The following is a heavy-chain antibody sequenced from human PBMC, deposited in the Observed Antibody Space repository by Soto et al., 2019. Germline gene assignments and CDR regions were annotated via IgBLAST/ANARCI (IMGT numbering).Heavy chain of an antibody. CDR1: GYSFTSYW. D-gene: IGHD3-9*01. Sequence: PGESLKISCKGSGYSFTSYWIGWVRQMPGKGLEWMVIIYPGDSVTRYSPSFQGQVTISADKSISTAYLQWSSLKASDTAMYYCATSKSFDWLLYIAYWGQGTLVTVSS. CDR2: IYPGDSVT. V-gene: IGHV5-51*01. J-gene: IGHJ4*02. CDR3: ATSKSFDWLLYIAY.